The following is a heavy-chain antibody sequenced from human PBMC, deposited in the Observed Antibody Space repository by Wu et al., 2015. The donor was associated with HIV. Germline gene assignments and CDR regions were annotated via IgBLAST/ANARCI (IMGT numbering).Heavy chain of an antibody. CDR3: MRRQQLLDQ. D-gene: IGHD4-11*01. Sequence: QVQLEQSGTELKKPRSSVKISCKAFGGTFSSYTINWVRQGPGQGLEWMGRILPLYGTTDYAQKFRGRVTITADESTNTAYMEIRGLRSDDTAVYYCMRRQQLLDQWGQGTLVPVSS. J-gene: IGHJ4*02. V-gene: IGHV1-69*13. CDR2: ILPLYGTT. CDR1: GGTFSSYT.